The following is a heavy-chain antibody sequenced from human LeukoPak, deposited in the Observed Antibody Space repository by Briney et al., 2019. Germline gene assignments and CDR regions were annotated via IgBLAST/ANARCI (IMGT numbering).Heavy chain of an antibody. J-gene: IGHJ4*02. Sequence: SVKVSCKASGYTFTSYAMNWVRQAPGQGLEWMGGIIPIFGTANYAQKFQGRVTITADESTSTAYMELSSLRSEDTAVYYCARLSSSSWYDRDYWGQGTLVTVSS. CDR3: ARLSSSSWYDRDY. V-gene: IGHV1-69*13. D-gene: IGHD6-13*01. CDR2: IIPIFGTA. CDR1: GYTFTSYA.